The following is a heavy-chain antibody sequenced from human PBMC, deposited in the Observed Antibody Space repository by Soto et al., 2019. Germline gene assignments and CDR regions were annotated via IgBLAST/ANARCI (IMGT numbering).Heavy chain of an antibody. CDR2: IYYSGST. Sequence: QVQLQESGPGLVKPSQTLSLTCTVSGGSISSGGYYWSWIRQHPGKGLEWIGYIYYSGSTYYNPSLKRRVTISVDTSKNQFSLKLSSVTAADTAVYYCARLVVTYNYYGMDVWGQGTTVTVSS. CDR3: ARLVVTYNYYGMDV. D-gene: IGHD3-22*01. CDR1: GGSISSGGYY. V-gene: IGHV4-31*03. J-gene: IGHJ6*02.